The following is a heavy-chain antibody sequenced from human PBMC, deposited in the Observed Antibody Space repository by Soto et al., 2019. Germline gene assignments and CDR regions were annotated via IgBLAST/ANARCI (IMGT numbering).Heavy chain of an antibody. Sequence: PGGSLRLSCAASGFTFSSDWMSWVRQAPGKGLEWVANIKQDGSEKYYVDSVKGRFTISRDNAKNSLYLQMNSLRAEDTAVYYCARGVVRGVHRYYYYYGMDVWGQGTTVTVSS. CDR2: IKQDGSEK. CDR3: ARGVVRGVHRYYYYYGMDV. V-gene: IGHV3-7*03. J-gene: IGHJ6*02. D-gene: IGHD3-10*01. CDR1: GFTFSSDW.